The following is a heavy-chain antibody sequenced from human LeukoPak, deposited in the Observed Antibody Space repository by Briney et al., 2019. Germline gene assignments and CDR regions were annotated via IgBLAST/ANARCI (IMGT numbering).Heavy chain of an antibody. CDR1: GFTFDDYG. CDR2: IYKNAIT. J-gene: IGHJ6*03. CDR3: ARSLRVRGVPDYMDV. V-gene: IGHV3-53*01. Sequence: GGSLRLSCAASGFTFDDYGMSWVRQAPGKGLEWVSVIYKNAITYYADTVKGRFTISRDNSKNMLYLQMNSLGAEDTAVYYCARSLRVRGVPDYMDVWGKGTTVTISS. D-gene: IGHD3-10*01.